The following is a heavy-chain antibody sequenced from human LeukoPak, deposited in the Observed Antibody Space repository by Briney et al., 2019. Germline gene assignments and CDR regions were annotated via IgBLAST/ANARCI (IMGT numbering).Heavy chain of an antibody. CDR1: GLTVNINC. D-gene: IGHD3-22*01. Sequence: QAGGSLRLSCAASGLTVNINCMSWVRQAPGKGLEWVAVISYDGSNKYYADSVKGRFTISRDNSKNTLYLQMNSLRAEDTAVYYCARDPNYYDSSGYWVYWGQGTLVTVSS. CDR2: ISYDGSNK. V-gene: IGHV3-30*03. J-gene: IGHJ4*02. CDR3: ARDPNYYDSSGYWVY.